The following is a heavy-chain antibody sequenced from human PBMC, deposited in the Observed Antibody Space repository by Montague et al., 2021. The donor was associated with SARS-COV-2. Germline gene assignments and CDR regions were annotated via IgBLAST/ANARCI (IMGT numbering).Heavy chain of an antibody. V-gene: IGHV3-23*01. CDR2: SSGSDGGT. Sequence: SLRLSCAASGFTFSNSAMNWVCQAPGKGLEWVSGSSGSDGGTHYADSVKGRFTISRDNSKNVLYLQMNSLRAEDTALYYCAKDSYYYGLGYGMDVWGQGTTVTASS. CDR3: AKDSYYYGLGYGMDV. D-gene: IGHD3-10*01. J-gene: IGHJ6*02. CDR1: GFTFSNSA.